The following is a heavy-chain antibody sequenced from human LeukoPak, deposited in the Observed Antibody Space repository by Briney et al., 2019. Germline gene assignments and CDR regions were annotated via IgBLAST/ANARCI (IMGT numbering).Heavy chain of an antibody. D-gene: IGHD3-10*01. CDR3: VRGSSGTAVRGISWAWFDP. J-gene: IGHJ5*02. Sequence: GRSLRLSCAASGFMFNTYWMTWVRQAPGRGLEWVANINQDGSQKYSVDSVKGRFTISRDNAKSSLYLQMNSLRAEDTAVYYCVRGSSGTAVRGISWAWFDPWGQGTLVTVSS. CDR1: GFMFNTYW. CDR2: INQDGSQK. V-gene: IGHV3-7*05.